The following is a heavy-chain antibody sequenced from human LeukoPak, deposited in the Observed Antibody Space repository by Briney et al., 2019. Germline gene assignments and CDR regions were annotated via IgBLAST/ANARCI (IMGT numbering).Heavy chain of an antibody. Sequence: SETLSLTCTVSGVSISSSSYYWGWLRQPPGKGLEWIGSIYYSGSTYYNPSLKSRVTISVDTSKNQFSLKLSSVTAADTAVYYCARLPLGYCSGGSCYGYWGQGTLVTVSS. CDR3: ARLPLGYCSGGSCYGY. CDR1: GVSISSSSYY. V-gene: IGHV4-39*01. CDR2: IYYSGST. D-gene: IGHD2-15*01. J-gene: IGHJ4*02.